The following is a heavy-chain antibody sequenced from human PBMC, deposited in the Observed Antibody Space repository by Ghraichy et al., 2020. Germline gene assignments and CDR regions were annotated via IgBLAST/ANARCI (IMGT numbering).Heavy chain of an antibody. V-gene: IGHV1-69*05. CDR2: IIPIFGTA. CDR1: GGTFSSYA. D-gene: IGHD3-9*01. Sequence: SVKVSCKASGGTFSSYAISWVRQAPGQGLEWMGGIIPIFGTANYAQKFQGRVTITTDESTSTAYMELSSLRSEDTAVYYCARGLTYYDILTGNYYFDYWGQGTLVTVSS. CDR3: ARGLTYYDILTGNYYFDY. J-gene: IGHJ4*02.